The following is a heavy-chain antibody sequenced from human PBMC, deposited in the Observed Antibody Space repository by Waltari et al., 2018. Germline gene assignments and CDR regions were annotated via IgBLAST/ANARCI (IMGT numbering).Heavy chain of an antibody. V-gene: IGHV4-30-4*08. D-gene: IGHD1-7*01. CDR1: GGSISSGDYY. CDR3: ARSGHGITGTTDWFDP. J-gene: IGHJ5*02. Sequence: QVQLQESGPGLVKPSQTLSLTCTVSGGSISSGDYYWSWIRQPPGKGLEWIGYIYYSGSTYYNPSLKSRVTISVDTSKNQFSLKLSSVTAADTAVYYCARSGHGITGTTDWFDPWGQGTLVTVSS. CDR2: IYYSGST.